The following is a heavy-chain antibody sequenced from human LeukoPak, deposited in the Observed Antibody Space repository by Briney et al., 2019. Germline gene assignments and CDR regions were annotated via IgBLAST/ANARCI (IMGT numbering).Heavy chain of an antibody. D-gene: IGHD3-10*01. Sequence: GGSLRLSCAASGFTFSSYSMNWVRQAPGKGLEWVSVIYSGGSTYYADSVKGRFTISRDNSKNTLYLQMNSLRAEDTAVYYCARVSGAYYYYYGMDVWGQGTTVTVSS. V-gene: IGHV3-66*01. CDR3: ARVSGAYYYYYGMDV. CDR2: IYSGGST. J-gene: IGHJ6*02. CDR1: GFTFSSYS.